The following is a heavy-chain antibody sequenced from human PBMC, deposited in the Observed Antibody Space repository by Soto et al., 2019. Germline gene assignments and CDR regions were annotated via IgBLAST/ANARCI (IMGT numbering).Heavy chain of an antibody. V-gene: IGHV2-5*02. CDR2: IYWDDDK. CDR1: GFSLSTSGVG. J-gene: IGHJ2*01. CDR3: AHRLGSWCGSSCGGYFDL. Sequence: SGPTLVNPTQTLTLTCTFSGFSLSTSGVGVGWIRQPPGKALEWLALIYWDDDKRYSPSLKSRLTITKDTSKNQVVLTMTNMDPVDTATYYCAHRLGSWCGSSCGGYFDLWGRGTLVTVS. D-gene: IGHD1-26*01.